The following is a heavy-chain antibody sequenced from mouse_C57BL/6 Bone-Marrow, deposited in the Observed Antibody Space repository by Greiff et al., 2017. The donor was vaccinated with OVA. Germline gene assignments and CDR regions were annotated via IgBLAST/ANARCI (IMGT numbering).Heavy chain of an antibody. CDR3: VKAVGYTPFAD. J-gene: IGHJ3*01. CDR2: IRNKANGYTT. V-gene: IGHV7-4*01. CDR1: GFTFTDYY. Sequence: EVQVVESGGGLVQPGASLRLSCAASGFTFTDYYMSWVRQPPGKAPEWLALIRNKANGYTTEYTASVKGRFTISRDKSQNILYLQMNTLEAEDSATYDCVKAVGYTPFADWGKGTLVTVSA. D-gene: IGHD1-2*01.